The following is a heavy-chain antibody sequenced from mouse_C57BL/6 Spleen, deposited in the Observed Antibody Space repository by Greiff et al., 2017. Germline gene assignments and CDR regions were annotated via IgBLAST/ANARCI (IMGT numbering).Heavy chain of an antibody. CDR2: ISDGGSYT. D-gene: IGHD1-1*01. CDR3: ARDGNYYGSSSYWYFDV. J-gene: IGHJ1*03. V-gene: IGHV5-4*01. CDR1: GFTFSSYA. Sequence: EVKVVESGGGLVKPGGSLKLSCAASGFTFSSYAMSWVRQTPEKRLEWVATISDGGSYTYYPDNVKGRFTISRDNAKNNLYLQMSHLKSEDTAMYYCARDGNYYGSSSYWYFDVWGTGTTVTVSS.